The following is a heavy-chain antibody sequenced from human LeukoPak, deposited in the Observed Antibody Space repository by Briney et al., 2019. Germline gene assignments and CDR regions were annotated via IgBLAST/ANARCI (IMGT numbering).Heavy chain of an antibody. CDR3: ARHRPLYGGYEDDYYYHMDV. D-gene: IGHD5-12*01. V-gene: IGHV4-39*01. Sequence: PSETLSLTCTVSGGSISSSSYYWGWLRQPPGKGLEWIGSIYYSGSTYYNPSLKSRVTISVDTSKNQFSLKLSSVTAADTAVYYCARHRPLYGGYEDDYYYHMDVWGKGTTVTVSS. CDR2: IYYSGST. J-gene: IGHJ6*03. CDR1: GGSISSSSYY.